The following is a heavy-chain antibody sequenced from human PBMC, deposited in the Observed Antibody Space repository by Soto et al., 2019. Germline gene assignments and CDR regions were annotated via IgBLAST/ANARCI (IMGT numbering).Heavy chain of an antibody. V-gene: IGHV3-11*01. Sequence: QVQLVESGGGLVKPGGSLRLSCAASRFTFSDYYMSWIRQGPGKGLEWISYISGSGTTIDYADSVKGRFTISRDNAKNSLYLEMNSLRAEDTAVYYCARERGLVRGFIDSWGQGTLVTVSS. J-gene: IGHJ4*02. D-gene: IGHD3-10*01. CDR1: RFTFSDYY. CDR3: ARERGLVRGFIDS. CDR2: ISGSGTTI.